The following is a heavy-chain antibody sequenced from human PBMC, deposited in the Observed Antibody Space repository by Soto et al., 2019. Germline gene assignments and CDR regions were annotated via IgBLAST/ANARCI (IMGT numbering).Heavy chain of an antibody. J-gene: IGHJ5*02. Sequence: LRLSCAASGFTFSSSAMSWVRQAPEKGLEWVSTFSGTGGYTYYADSVKGRFTISRDDSKNTLFLHMNSLRAADTAVYYCARGQRALITYGPFDPWGQGTLVTVSS. D-gene: IGHD4-17*01. V-gene: IGHV3-23*01. CDR2: FSGTGGYT. CDR3: ARGQRALITYGPFDP. CDR1: GFTFSSSA.